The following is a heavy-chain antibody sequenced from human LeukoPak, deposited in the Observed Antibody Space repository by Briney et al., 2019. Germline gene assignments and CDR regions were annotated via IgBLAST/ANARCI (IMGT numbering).Heavy chain of an antibody. J-gene: IGHJ5*02. V-gene: IGHV4-30-4*01. Sequence: PSETLSLTCTVSGGSISSGDYHWNWIRQPPGKGLEWIGFIHDSGSTLYNPSLKSRIIISRDVSRNQFSLQLTSVTAADTAMYHCARGFGAGNYYYGWFDPWGQGALVTVSS. D-gene: IGHD3-10*01. CDR2: IHDSGST. CDR3: ARGFGAGNYYYGWFDP. CDR1: GGSISSGDYH.